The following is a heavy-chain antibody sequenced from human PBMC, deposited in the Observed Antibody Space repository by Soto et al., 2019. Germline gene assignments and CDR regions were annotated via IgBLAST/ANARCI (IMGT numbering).Heavy chain of an antibody. CDR3: AKDSWYFDL. CDR1: GVVLTNFW. Sequence: PGGALRLSCEASGVVLTNFWMHWVRHVPGKGLVWVARIDTSGHSTNYAESVKGRFTISRDNAKNTVSLQMNSLRVEDTGVYYCAKDSWYFDLWSQGSQVTVS. CDR2: IDTSGHST. J-gene: IGHJ4*02. D-gene: IGHD6-13*01. V-gene: IGHV3-74*01.